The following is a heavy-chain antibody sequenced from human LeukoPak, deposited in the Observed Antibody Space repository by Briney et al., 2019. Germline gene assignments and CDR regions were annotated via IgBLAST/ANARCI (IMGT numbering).Heavy chain of an antibody. CDR3: ARAAYDSNGYTANHDY. Sequence: PGGSLRLSCAASGCTVSSCYMSWVRQAPGKGLEWVSVLYSDGTTYYADSVKGRFTISRDNSRNTLFLQMNNLRAEDTAVYYCARAAYDSNGYTANHDYWGQGTLVTVSS. V-gene: IGHV3-53*01. CDR2: LYSDGTT. J-gene: IGHJ4*02. D-gene: IGHD3-22*01. CDR1: GCTVSSCY.